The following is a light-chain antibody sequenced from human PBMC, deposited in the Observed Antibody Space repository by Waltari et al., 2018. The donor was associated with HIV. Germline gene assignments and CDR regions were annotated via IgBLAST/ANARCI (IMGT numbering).Light chain of an antibody. CDR2: GVY. CDR1: TSDLSDFNF. CDR3: SSYSARGFVV. Sequence: HSALTQPASVSGSPGQSITISCTGPTSDLSDFNFVSWYQQSPGRAPKLIIFGVYSRPSGISARLSGSKSGVTASLTISALRAEDEADYFCSSYSARGFVVFGGGTKVTVL. V-gene: IGLV2-14*01. J-gene: IGLJ3*02.